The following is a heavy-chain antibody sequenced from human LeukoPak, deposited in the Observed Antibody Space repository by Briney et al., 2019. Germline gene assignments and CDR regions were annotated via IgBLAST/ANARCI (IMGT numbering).Heavy chain of an antibody. J-gene: IGHJ6*02. CDR3: ARAHRLLGIDYYYGMDV. CDR2: MNPNSGNT. Sequence: ASVKVSCKASGYTFTSYDINWVRQATGQGLEWMGWMNPNSGNTGYAQKFQGRVTMTRNTSISTAYMELSSLRSDDTAVYYCARAHRLLGIDYYYGMDVWGQGTTVTVSS. CDR1: GYTFTSYD. V-gene: IGHV1-8*01. D-gene: IGHD5-18*01.